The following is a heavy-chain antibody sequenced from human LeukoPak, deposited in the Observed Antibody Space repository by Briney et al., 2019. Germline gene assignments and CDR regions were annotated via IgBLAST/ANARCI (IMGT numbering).Heavy chain of an antibody. J-gene: IGHJ4*02. CDR2: ISSSSSYI. CDR3: ARDWSYSSRNFDY. V-gene: IGHV3-21*01. D-gene: IGHD6-13*01. CDR1: GFTFSSYS. Sequence: GGSLRLSCAASGFTFSSYSMNWVRQAPGKGLEWVSSISSSSSYINYADSVKGRFTISRDNAKNSLYLQMNSLRAEDTAVYYCARDWSYSSRNFDYWGQGTLVTVSS.